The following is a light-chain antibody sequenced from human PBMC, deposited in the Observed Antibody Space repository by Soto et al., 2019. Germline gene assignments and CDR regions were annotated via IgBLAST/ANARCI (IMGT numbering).Light chain of an antibody. CDR3: QQYGSSPRT. Sequence: IVLTQSPGTLSLSPGERATLSCRASQSVSSIFLAWYQHKPGQAPRLLIYGASTRATGIPDWFSGSGSGTVFILTISRLEPEDFAVYYCQQYGSSPRTFGHGTRVEIK. V-gene: IGKV3-20*01. CDR1: QSVSSIF. CDR2: GAS. J-gene: IGKJ1*01.